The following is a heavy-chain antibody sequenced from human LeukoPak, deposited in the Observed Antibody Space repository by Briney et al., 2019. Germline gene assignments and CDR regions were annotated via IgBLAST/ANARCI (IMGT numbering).Heavy chain of an antibody. Sequence: ASVKVSCKASGYTFTGYYIHWVRQAPGQGLEWMGWIYPYSGDTNYAQKFQGRVTMTRDTSISTAYMELSRLRSDDTAVYYCARARAAGISYYYYGMDVWGQGTTVTVSS. CDR1: GYTFTGYY. D-gene: IGHD1-14*01. V-gene: IGHV1-2*02. CDR2: IYPYSGDT. CDR3: ARARAAGISYYYYGMDV. J-gene: IGHJ6*02.